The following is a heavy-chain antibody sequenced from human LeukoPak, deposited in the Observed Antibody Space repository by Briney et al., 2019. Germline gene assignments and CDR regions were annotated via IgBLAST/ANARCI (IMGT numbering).Heavy chain of an antibody. CDR1: GFTFSNHW. CDR3: ARGGSDTAMAHDY. V-gene: IGHV3-74*01. D-gene: IGHD5-18*01. Sequence: GGSLRLSCAASGFTFSNHWMHWVRQAPGKGLMWVSRINRDGSRTDYADSVKGRFAISRDDAKNTLYLQVNSLRAEDTAVYFCARGGSDTAMAHDYWGQGTLVTVSS. J-gene: IGHJ4*02. CDR2: INRDGSRT.